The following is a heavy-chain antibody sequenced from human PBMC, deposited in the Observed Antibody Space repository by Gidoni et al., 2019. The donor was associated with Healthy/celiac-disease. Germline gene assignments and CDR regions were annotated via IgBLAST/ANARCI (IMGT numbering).Heavy chain of an antibody. CDR2: IYYSGST. CDR1: GGSISSSSYY. V-gene: IGHV4-39*01. D-gene: IGHD3-3*01. CDR3: ARQHYDFWSGSDNYFDY. J-gene: IGHJ4*02. Sequence: QLQLQESGPGLVKPSETLSLTCTVSGGSISSSSYYWGWIRQPPGKGLEWIGSIYYSGSTYYNPSLKSRVTISVDTSKNQFSLKLSSVTAADTAVYYCARQHYDFWSGSDNYFDYWGQGTLVTVSS.